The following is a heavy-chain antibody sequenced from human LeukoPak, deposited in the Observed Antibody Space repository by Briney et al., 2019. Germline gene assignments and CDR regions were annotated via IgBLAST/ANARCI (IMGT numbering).Heavy chain of an antibody. J-gene: IGHJ4*02. D-gene: IGHD3-22*01. CDR3: ARQKAYYYDSSGYTTDFDY. V-gene: IGHV4-39*01. Sequence: RSSETLSLTCTVSGGSISSYYWGWIRQPPGKGLEWIGSIYYSGSTYYNPSLKSRVTISVDTSKNQFSLKLSSVTAADTAVYYCARQKAYYYDSSGYTTDFDYWGQGTLVTVSS. CDR2: IYYSGST. CDR1: GGSISSYY.